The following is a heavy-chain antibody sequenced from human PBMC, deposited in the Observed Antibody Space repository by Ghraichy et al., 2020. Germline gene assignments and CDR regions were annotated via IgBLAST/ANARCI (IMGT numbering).Heavy chain of an antibody. J-gene: IGHJ4*02. CDR1: GGTFSSYA. D-gene: IGHD6-25*01. V-gene: IGHV1-69*13. Sequence: SVKVSCKASGGTFSSYAISWVRQAPGQGLEWMGGIIPIFGTANYAQKFQGRVTITADESTSTAYMELSSLRSEDTAVYYCARAPADTSNHPLGYFDYWGQGTLVTVSS. CDR3: ARAPADTSNHPLGYFDY. CDR2: IIPIFGTA.